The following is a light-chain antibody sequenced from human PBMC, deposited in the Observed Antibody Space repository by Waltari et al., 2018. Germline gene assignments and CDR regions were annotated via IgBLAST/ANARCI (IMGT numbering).Light chain of an antibody. CDR3: QHYYYYPFT. J-gene: IGKJ4*01. V-gene: IGKV1-16*01. Sequence: DIQLTQSPSSLSASVRDRVTINCRASQDINGALAWFQHQPGKAPKTLIYDISTRQSGVPSRFGGSGSGTDFTLTIDSLQPDDFATYYCQHYYYYPFTFGGGTKVEIK. CDR2: DIS. CDR1: QDINGA.